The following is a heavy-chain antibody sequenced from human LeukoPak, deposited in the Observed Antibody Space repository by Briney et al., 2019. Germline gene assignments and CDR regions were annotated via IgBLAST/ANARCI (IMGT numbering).Heavy chain of an antibody. D-gene: IGHD4-23*01. J-gene: IGHJ3*02. V-gene: IGHV1-46*01. CDR1: GYTFTIYY. Sequence: ASVNVSCKASGYTFTIYYMHWVRQAPGQGLEWMGIINPSGGSTSYAQKFQGRVTMTRDMSTSTVYMELSSLRSEDTAVYYCARLSDYGGNPRIYAFDIWGQGTMVTVSS. CDR2: INPSGGST. CDR3: ARLSDYGGNPRIYAFDI.